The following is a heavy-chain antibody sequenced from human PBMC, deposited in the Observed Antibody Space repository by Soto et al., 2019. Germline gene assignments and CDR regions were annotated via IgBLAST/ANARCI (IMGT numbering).Heavy chain of an antibody. V-gene: IGHV1-69*08. CDR3: ARDWESTVSTWSFGAF. Sequence: QVQLVQSGAEVKKPGSSVKVSCKASGGTFSPYTVNWVRQAPGQGLEWMGRIIPFLGVTNYAQKFQARVTLTADTSKTTAYMELSGLRFEDTAVYYCARDWESTVSTWSFGAFWGRGTLVTVSS. CDR2: IIPFLGVT. CDR1: GGTFSPYT. J-gene: IGHJ4*02. D-gene: IGHD3-10*01.